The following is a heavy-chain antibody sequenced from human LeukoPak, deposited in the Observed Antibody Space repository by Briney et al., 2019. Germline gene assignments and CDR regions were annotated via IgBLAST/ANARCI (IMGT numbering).Heavy chain of an antibody. CDR2: IYTSGST. V-gene: IGHV4-4*07. D-gene: IGHD3-3*01. J-gene: IGHJ4*02. CDR3: ARSYDFWSGYYMGY. CDR1: GGSISSYY. Sequence: PSENLSLTCTVSGGSISSYYWNWIRQPAGKGLEWVGRIYTSGSTNYNPSLKSRVTMSVDTSKNQFSLKLTSVTAADTAVYYCARSYDFWSGYYMGYWGQGTLVTVSS.